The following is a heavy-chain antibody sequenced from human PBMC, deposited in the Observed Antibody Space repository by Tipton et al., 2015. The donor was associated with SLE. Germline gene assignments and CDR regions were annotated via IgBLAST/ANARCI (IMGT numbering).Heavy chain of an antibody. CDR1: GYSITYDHN. CDR2: IYYSGST. J-gene: IGHJ4*02. V-gene: IGHV4-38-2*01. Sequence: TLSLTCAVSGYSITYDHNWGWTRQPPGKGLEWIGSIYYSGSTYYNPSLKSRVTISVDTSKNQFSLKLSSVTAADTAVYYCARHFRQQLVRGGYFDYWGQGTLVTVSS. D-gene: IGHD6-13*01. CDR3: ARHFRQQLVRGGYFDY.